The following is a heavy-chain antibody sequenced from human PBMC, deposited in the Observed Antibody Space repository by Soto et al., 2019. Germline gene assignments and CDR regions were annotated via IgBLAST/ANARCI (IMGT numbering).Heavy chain of an antibody. D-gene: IGHD2-2*01. CDR3: ARDRIWGQIIVAPDSMAIDY. V-gene: IGHV3-23*01. CDR2: IRKETRTT. J-gene: IGHJ4*02. CDR1: GFTFSAYS. Sequence: GGSLILSCAASGFTFSAYSMSWFRLAPGKGMEWISTIRKETRTTYYVDSVTGRFTISRDNSKNTVYLEMNSLRVEDTALYFCARDRIWGQIIVAPDSMAIDYWGQGTLVTRSS.